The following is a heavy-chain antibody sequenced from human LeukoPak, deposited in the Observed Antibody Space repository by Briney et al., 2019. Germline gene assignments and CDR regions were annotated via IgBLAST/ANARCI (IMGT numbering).Heavy chain of an antibody. CDR1: GYTFTGSY. J-gene: IGHJ5*02. D-gene: IGHD2-15*01. Sequence: ASVKVSCKASGYTFTGSYMHWGRQAPGQGVGWMGRIIANSGGTNYAQKFQGRVAMTRDSSISTAYMELSRLRSDDTAVYYCARDAARIVVVVGMNWFDPWGQGTLVTVSS. V-gene: IGHV1-2*06. CDR2: IIANSGGT. CDR3: ARDAARIVVVVGMNWFDP.